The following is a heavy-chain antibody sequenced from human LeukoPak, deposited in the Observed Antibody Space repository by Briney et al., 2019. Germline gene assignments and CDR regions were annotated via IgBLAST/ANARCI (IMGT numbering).Heavy chain of an antibody. Sequence: GGSLRLSCAASGFTFSSYAMHWVRQAPGEGLEYFSAISSNGGSTYYANSVKGRFTISRDDSKNTLYLQMGSLRAEDMAVYYCARDSDDFWSGYWGYFDYWGQGTLVTVSS. V-gene: IGHV3-64*01. J-gene: IGHJ4*02. CDR1: GFTFSSYA. CDR3: ARDSDDFWSGYWGYFDY. CDR2: ISSNGGST. D-gene: IGHD3-3*01.